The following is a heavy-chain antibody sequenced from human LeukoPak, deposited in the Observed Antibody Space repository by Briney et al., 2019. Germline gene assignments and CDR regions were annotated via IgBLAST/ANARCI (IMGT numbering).Heavy chain of an antibody. CDR2: INPNSGGT. CDR3: ARAEVVVPAGPDY. Sequence: ASVKVSCKASGYTFTGYYMHWVRQAPGQGLEWMGWINPNSGGTNYAQKFQGRVTMTRDTSISTAYMELSRPRSDDTAVYYCARAEVVVPAGPDYWGQGTLVTVSS. J-gene: IGHJ4*02. D-gene: IGHD2-2*01. CDR1: GYTFTGYY. V-gene: IGHV1-2*02.